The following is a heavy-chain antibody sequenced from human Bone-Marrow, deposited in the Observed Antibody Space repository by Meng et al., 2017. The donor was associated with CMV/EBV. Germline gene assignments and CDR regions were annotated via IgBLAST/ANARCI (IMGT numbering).Heavy chain of an antibody. J-gene: IGHJ4*02. CDR3: ARASPYYDFWSGYYFDY. CDR2: IIPIFGTA. V-gene: IGHV1-69*05. Sequence: SVKVSCKASGYIFTNYYMHWVRQAPGQGLEWMGGIIPIFGTANYAQKFQGRVTITTDESTSTAYMELSSLRSEDTAVYYCARASPYYDFWSGYYFDYWGQRTLVTVSS. CDR1: GYIFTNYY. D-gene: IGHD3-3*01.